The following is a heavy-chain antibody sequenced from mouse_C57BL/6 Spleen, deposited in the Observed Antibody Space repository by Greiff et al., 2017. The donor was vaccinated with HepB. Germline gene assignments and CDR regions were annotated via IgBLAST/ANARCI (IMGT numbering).Heavy chain of an antibody. J-gene: IGHJ3*01. CDR3: AGSGSHYYGSSPWFAY. CDR1: GYTFTSYW. V-gene: IGHV1-55*01. CDR2: IYPGSGST. D-gene: IGHD1-1*01. Sequence: VQLQQPGAELVKPGASVKMSCKASGYTFTSYWITWVKQRPGQGLEWIGDIYPGSGSTNYNEKFKSKATLTVDTSSSTAYMQLSSLTSEDSAVYYCAGSGSHYYGSSPWFAYWGQGTLVTVSA.